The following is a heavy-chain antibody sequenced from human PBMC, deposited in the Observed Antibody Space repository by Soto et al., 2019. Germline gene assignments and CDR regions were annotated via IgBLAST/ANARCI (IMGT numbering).Heavy chain of an antibody. V-gene: IGHV1-69*01. CDR1: GGTFTKYA. CDR2: IIPVFGAT. Sequence: QVQLVQSGAEVRKPGSSVKVSCKASGGTFTKYAISWVRQAPGQGLEWLGGIIPVFGATDYAQTFQDRVTITADEATRTGHMELRSLRSEDTAVYFCAASPEWSDAVNQLAITTFGFSWGQGALVTVSP. J-gene: IGHJ5*02. CDR3: AASPEWSDAVNQLAITTFGFS. D-gene: IGHD3-22*01.